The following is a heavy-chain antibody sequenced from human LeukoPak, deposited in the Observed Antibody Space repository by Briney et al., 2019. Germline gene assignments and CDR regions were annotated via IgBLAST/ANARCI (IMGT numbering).Heavy chain of an antibody. CDR1: GGSISSHY. V-gene: IGHV4-59*11. Sequence: SETLSLTCTVSGGSISSHYWSWLRQPPGKGLEWIGYIYYSGSTNYNPSLKSRVTISVDTSKNQFSLKLSSVTAADTAVYYCARGMIAALGWFDPWGQGTLVTVSS. CDR3: ARGMIAALGWFDP. J-gene: IGHJ5*02. CDR2: IYYSGST. D-gene: IGHD6-6*01.